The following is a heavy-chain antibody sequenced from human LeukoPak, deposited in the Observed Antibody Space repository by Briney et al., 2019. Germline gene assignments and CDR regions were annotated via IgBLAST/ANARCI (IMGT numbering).Heavy chain of an antibody. CDR1: GYTFTGYY. CDR2: INPNSGVT. CDR3: ASSSLLVSFGEYYMDV. Sequence: GASVKVSCKASGYTFTGYYIHWVRQAPGQGLEWMGWINPNSGVTNHAQKFQGRVTMTSDTSISTAYMELGRLRSDDTAVYYCASSSLLVSFGEYYMDVWGKGTTVTISS. V-gene: IGHV1-2*02. J-gene: IGHJ6*03. D-gene: IGHD3-10*01.